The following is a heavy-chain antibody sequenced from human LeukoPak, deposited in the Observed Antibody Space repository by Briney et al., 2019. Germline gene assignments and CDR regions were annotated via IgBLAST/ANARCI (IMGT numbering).Heavy chain of an antibody. D-gene: IGHD6-13*01. CDR2: IKTGSDGGTT. Sequence: GGSLRLSCAASGFPFSYAWVTWVRRAPGKGLEWVGRIKTGSDGGTTDYAEPVKGRFTISRDDSKNTLYQQMNSLKTEDTAVYYCTTSSGTAAARFDYWGQGTLVTVSS. V-gene: IGHV3-15*01. J-gene: IGHJ4*02. CDR1: GFPFSYAW. CDR3: TTSSGTAAARFDY.